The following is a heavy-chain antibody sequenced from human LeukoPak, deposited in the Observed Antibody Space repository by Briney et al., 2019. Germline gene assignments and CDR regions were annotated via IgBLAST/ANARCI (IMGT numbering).Heavy chain of an antibody. CDR3: ARVDSSGWYGIYYYYYMDV. CDR2: INPNINGT. Sequence: ASVKVSCKASGYTFTGYYIHWVRQAPGRGLEWMGWINPNINGTNYAQKFQGRVTMTTDTSTSTAYMELRSLRSDDTAVYYCARVDSSGWYGIYYYYYMDVWGKGTTVTVSS. V-gene: IGHV1-2*02. D-gene: IGHD6-19*01. J-gene: IGHJ6*03. CDR1: GYTFTGYY.